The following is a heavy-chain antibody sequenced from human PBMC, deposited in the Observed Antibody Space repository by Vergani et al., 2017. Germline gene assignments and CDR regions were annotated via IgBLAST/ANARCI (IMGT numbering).Heavy chain of an antibody. CDR2: IKSAGSIT. D-gene: IGHD5-12*01. V-gene: IGHV3-74*01. Sequence: EVQLVESGGGLIHPGGSLRLSCEGSGFSFSGYWMHWVRQSPEKGLVWVSRIKSAGSITNYADSVKGRFTISRDNAKNTLYLEMNSLRGDDTAIYYCVRARCSGPCFMSNWFDSWGQGTLVTVSS. J-gene: IGHJ5*01. CDR1: GFSFSGYW. CDR3: VRARCSGPCFMSNWFDS.